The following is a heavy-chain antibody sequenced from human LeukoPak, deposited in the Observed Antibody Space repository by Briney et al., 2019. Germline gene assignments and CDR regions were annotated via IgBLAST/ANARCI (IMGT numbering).Heavy chain of an antibody. CDR2: MYYDGSS. J-gene: IGHJ4*02. V-gene: IGHV4-39*01. D-gene: IGHD1-26*01. Sequence: SETLSLTCTVSGGSINSGTFYWGWIRQPPGKGLEWIGSMYYDGSSYYNPSLKSRVTTSVDTSKNQFSLKLTSGTAADTAVYFCARRSDSGSDDGEDYFDYWGQGTLVTVSS. CDR1: GGSINSGTFY. CDR3: ARRSDSGSDDGEDYFDY.